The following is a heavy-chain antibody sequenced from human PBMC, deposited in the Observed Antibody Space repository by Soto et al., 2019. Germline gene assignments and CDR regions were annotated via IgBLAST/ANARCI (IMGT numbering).Heavy chain of an antibody. CDR2: ISGSGGST. D-gene: IGHD3-16*02. CDR1: GFTFSSYA. J-gene: IGHJ4*02. V-gene: IGHV3-23*01. Sequence: EVQLLESGGGLVQPGGSLRLSCAASGFTFSSYAMSWVRQAPGKGLEWVSAISGSGGSTYYADSVKGRFTISRDNSKNTLYLQMNSRRAEDTAVYYCAKDKDDYIWGSYRFDYWGQGTLVTVSS. CDR3: AKDKDDYIWGSYRFDY.